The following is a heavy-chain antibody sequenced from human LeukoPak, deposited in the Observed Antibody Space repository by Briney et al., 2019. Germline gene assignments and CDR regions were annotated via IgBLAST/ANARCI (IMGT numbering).Heavy chain of an antibody. CDR2: IYTSGST. CDR1: GGSISSYY. V-gene: IGHV4-4*07. D-gene: IGHD3-22*01. J-gene: IGHJ3*02. Sequence: KPSETLSLTCTVSGGSISSYYWSWIRQPAGKGLEWIGRIYTSGSTNYNPSLKSRVTMSVDTSRNQFSLKLSSVTAADTAVYYCAREPKVLTYYYDSSGPADAIDIWGQGTMVTVSS. CDR3: AREPKVLTYYYDSSGPADAIDI.